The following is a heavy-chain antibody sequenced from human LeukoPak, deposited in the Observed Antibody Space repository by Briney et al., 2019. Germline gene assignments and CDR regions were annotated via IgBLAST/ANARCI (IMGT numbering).Heavy chain of an antibody. D-gene: IGHD6-13*01. CDR3: ARDLGSYSSSWSSEKGLDY. J-gene: IGHJ4*02. CDR2: TYYRSKWYN. Sequence: SQTLSLTCAISGDSVSSNSAAWNWIRQSPSRGLEWLGRTYYRSKWYNDYAVSVKSRITINPDTSKNQFSLQLNSVTPEDTAVYYCARDLGSYSSSWSSEKGLDYWGQGTLVTVSS. CDR1: GDSVSSNSAA. V-gene: IGHV6-1*01.